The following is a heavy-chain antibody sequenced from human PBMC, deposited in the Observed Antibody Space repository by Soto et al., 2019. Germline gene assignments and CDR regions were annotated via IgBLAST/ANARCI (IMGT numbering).Heavy chain of an antibody. CDR1: GYTFTGYY. CDR2: INPNSGGT. Sequence: QVQLVQSGAEVKKPGASVKVSCKASGYTFTGYYMHWVRQAPGQGPEWMGWINPNSGGTTYAQKFQGRVTVTRDTSIDPGYMELSSRSCGEAAGYYCARGGRGSLDYVGQGTLVTVSS. V-gene: IGHV1-2*02. D-gene: IGHD6-25*01. CDR3: ARGGRGSLDY. J-gene: IGHJ4*02.